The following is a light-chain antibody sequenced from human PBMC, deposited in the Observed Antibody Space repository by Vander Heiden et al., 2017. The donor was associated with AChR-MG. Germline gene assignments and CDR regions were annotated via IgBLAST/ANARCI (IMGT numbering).Light chain of an antibody. J-gene: IGKJ2*01. CDR1: QSVLYSSNNKNY. CDR2: WAS. CDR3: QQYYSTAQT. Sequence: DIVMTQSPDSLAVSLGERATINCKSSQSVLYSSNNKNYLAWYRQKPGQPPKLLIYWASTRESGVPDRFSGSGSGTDFTLTSSSLQAEDVAVYYCQQYYSTAQTFGQGTKLEIK. V-gene: IGKV4-1*01.